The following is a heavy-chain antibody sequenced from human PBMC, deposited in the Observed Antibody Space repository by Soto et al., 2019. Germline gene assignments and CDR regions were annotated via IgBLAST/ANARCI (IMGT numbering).Heavy chain of an antibody. J-gene: IGHJ6*02. CDR1: GGSFSGYY. V-gene: IGHV4-34*01. D-gene: IGHD2-21*02. Sequence: QVQLQQWGAGLLKPSETLSLTCAVYGGSFSGYYWTWIRQPPGKGLEWIGEINHSGTINFNPSLKSRLTISLDTSKKHFSLKLISVTDADTAAYYCARADRSLVTSYSLDVWGQGTTVTVSS. CDR2: INHSGTI. CDR3: ARADRSLVTSYSLDV.